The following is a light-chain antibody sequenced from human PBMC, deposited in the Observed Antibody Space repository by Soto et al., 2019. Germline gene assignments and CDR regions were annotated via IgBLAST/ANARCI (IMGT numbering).Light chain of an antibody. J-gene: IGKJ1*01. CDR1: QGIRND. CDR3: QQSHSIPWK. Sequence: DIQMTQSPSSLSASVGDRVTITCRASQGIRNDLNWYQQKPGKAPKLLIYAASYLQSGDPSTFSGSGSGTDFTLTISSLQPEDFATYYRQQSHSIPWKFGQGTKVDIK. V-gene: IGKV1-39*01. CDR2: AAS.